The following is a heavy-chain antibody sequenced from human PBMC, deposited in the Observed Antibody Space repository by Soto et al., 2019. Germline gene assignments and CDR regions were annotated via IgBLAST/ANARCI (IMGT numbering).Heavy chain of an antibody. V-gene: IGHV3-64D*08. CDR2: ISSNGGST. J-gene: IGHJ3*02. CDR1: GFTFSSYA. D-gene: IGHD3-22*01. CDR3: VKDTTTMIVVVITTGAFDI. Sequence: VGSLRLSCSASGFTFSSYAMHWVRQAPGKGLEYVSAISSNGGSTYYADSVKGRFTISRDNSKNTLYLQMSSLRAEDTAVYYCVKDTTTMIVVVITTGAFDIWGQGTMVTVSS.